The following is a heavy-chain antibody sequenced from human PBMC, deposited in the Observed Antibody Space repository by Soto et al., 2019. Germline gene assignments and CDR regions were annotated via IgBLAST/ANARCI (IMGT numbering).Heavy chain of an antibody. CDR2: IYYSGTT. V-gene: IGHV4-31*03. J-gene: IGHJ5*02. D-gene: IGHD2-2*03. CDR3: ARDGGYCSDTSCPNWFDP. Sequence: SETLSLTCTVSGGSISSGGYYWSWIRQHPGKGLEWIGYIYYSGTTYYSPSLKSRVTISVDTSKNQSSLKLTSVTAADTAVYYCARDGGYCSDTSCPNWFDPWGQGTLVTVSS. CDR1: GGSISSGGYY.